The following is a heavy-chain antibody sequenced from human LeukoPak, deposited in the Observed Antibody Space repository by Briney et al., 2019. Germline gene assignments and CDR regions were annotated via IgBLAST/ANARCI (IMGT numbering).Heavy chain of an antibody. CDR3: AKASRYCSSTSCYADWYFDL. D-gene: IGHD2-2*01. CDR1: GFTFISYA. J-gene: IGHJ2*01. Sequence: GGSLRLSCAASGFTFISYAMSWVRQAPGKGLEWVSAISVSGGNTYYADAVRGRFTISRDNSKNTLYLQMNSLRAEDTALYYCAKASRYCSSTSCYADWYFDLWGRGTLVTVSS. CDR2: ISVSGGNT. V-gene: IGHV3-23*01.